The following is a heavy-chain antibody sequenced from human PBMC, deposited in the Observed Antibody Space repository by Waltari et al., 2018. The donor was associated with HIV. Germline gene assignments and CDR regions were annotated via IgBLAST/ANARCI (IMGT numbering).Heavy chain of an antibody. V-gene: IGHV4-31*03. D-gene: IGHD2-8*02. CDR3: ARVVTGGGETRLDP. Sequence: QVQLQESGPGLVKPSQNLSLTCTVAGGSISSGRSLWSWIRQHPWTGLEGVGYIYYTGSTYYHPALKSRVTISVHTSKTQFSLKLSSVPAADTAVYYCARVVTGGGETRLDPWGQGTLVTVSS. CDR1: GGSISSGRSL. CDR2: IYYTGST. J-gene: IGHJ5*02.